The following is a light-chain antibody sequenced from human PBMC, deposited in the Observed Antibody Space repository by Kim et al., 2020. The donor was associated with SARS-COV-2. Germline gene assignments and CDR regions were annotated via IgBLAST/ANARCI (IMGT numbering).Light chain of an antibody. Sequence: QTATRTCTGNSDNVGDQGAAWLQQHRGHPPKLLSYRNNNRPSGISEKFSASRSGNTASLTITGLQPEDEADYYCSAWDNRLSVWVFGGGTKLTVL. CDR3: SAWDNRLSVWV. V-gene: IGLV10-54*04. J-gene: IGLJ3*02. CDR2: RNN. CDR1: SDNVGDQG.